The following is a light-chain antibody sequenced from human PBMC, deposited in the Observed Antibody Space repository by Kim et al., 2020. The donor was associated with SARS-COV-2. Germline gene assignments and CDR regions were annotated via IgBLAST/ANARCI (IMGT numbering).Light chain of an antibody. CDR3: QQYGRT. Sequence: RSLSPGERATLSCRASQTVTSNYLAWYQQKPGQAPRLLIYGASSRATGIPDRFSGSGSGTDFTLTISRLEPEDVAVYYCQQYGRTFGQGTKVDIK. V-gene: IGKV3-20*01. J-gene: IGKJ1*01. CDR1: QTVTSNY. CDR2: GAS.